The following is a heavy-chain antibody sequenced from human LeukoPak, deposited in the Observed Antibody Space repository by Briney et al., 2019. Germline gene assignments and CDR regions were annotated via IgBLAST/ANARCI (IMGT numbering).Heavy chain of an antibody. CDR3: VRYDSSGYYFDY. Sequence: SETLSLTCTVSGGSISSYYWSWIRQPAGKGLEWIGRIYTSGSTNYNPSLKSRVTMSVDTSRNQFSLKLSSVTAADTAVYYCVRYDSSGYYFDYWGQGTLVTVSS. CDR1: GGSISSYY. D-gene: IGHD3-22*01. V-gene: IGHV4-4*07. CDR2: IYTSGST. J-gene: IGHJ4*02.